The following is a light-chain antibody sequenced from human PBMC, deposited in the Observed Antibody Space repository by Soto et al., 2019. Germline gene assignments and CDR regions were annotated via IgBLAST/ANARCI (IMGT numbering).Light chain of an antibody. Sequence: QSVLTQPASVSGSPGQSITISCTGTSSDVGSYNNLVSWYQQHPGKAPKAMIYEVNKRPSGVSNRFSGSKSGNTASLTISGLQAEDEADYYCCSYTHGNTFFGSGTKVTVL. V-gene: IGLV2-23*02. CDR1: SSDVGSYNNL. J-gene: IGLJ1*01. CDR3: CSYTHGNTF. CDR2: EVN.